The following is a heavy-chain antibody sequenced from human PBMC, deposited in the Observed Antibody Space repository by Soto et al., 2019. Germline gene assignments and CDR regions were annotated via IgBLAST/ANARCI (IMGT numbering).Heavy chain of an antibody. CDR2: ITYDGSNT. V-gene: IGHV3-30-3*01. CDR1: RFTFSTYT. CDR3: ASRSVPGYSYGEGFDY. Sequence: GGSLRLSCAASRFTFSTYTMHWVLQAPGRGLEWVALITYDGSNTYYADSVKGRFTISRDNSKNTLYLQMNSLRPEDTAVYYCASRSVPGYSYGEGFDYWGQGTLVTVSS. D-gene: IGHD5-18*01. J-gene: IGHJ4*02.